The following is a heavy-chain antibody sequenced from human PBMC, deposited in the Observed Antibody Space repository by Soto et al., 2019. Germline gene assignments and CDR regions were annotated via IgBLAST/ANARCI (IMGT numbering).Heavy chain of an antibody. V-gene: IGHV1-69*06. CDR2: IIPVFDTP. Sequence: ASVKVSCKASGGTFGNYAISWVRQAPGQGLEWMGGIIPVFDTPSYAQKFQGRVTITADKSTRTAYMELSSLRSEDTAVYYCARARDEYYDSAMDVWGQGTTVTVSS. CDR1: GGTFGNYA. CDR3: ARARDEYYDSAMDV. J-gene: IGHJ6*02.